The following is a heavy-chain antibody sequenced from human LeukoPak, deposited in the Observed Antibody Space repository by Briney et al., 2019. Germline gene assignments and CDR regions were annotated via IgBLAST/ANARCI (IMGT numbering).Heavy chain of an antibody. CDR2: INHSGST. CDR3: ARGLRDILTGYTLDY. Sequence: SETLSLTCAVYGGSFSGYYWSWIRQPPGKGLEWIGEINHSGSTNYNPSLKSRDTISVDTSKNQFSLKLSSVTAADTAVYYCARGLRDILTGYTLDYWGQGTLVTVSS. J-gene: IGHJ4*02. V-gene: IGHV4-34*01. D-gene: IGHD3-9*01. CDR1: GGSFSGYY.